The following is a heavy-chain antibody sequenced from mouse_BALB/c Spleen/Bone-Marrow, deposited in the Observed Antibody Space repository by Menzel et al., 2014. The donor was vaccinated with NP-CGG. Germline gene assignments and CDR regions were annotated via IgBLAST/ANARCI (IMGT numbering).Heavy chain of an antibody. CDR1: GFNIKDTY. CDR3: ASLTETFDY. D-gene: IGHD4-1*01. Sequence: EVELKESGIDLVKPGASVKLSCTASGFNIKDTYMHWVKQRPEQGMDWIGRIDPASGNIRYDPKLQGRAAITAETSSNTAYLHLSSLTSEDTAGYFCASLTETFDYWSQSTPLTIYS. V-gene: IGHV14-3*02. CDR2: IDPASGNI. J-gene: IGHJ2*01.